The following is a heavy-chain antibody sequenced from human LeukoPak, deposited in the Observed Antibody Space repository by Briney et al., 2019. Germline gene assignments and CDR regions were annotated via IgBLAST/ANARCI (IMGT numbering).Heavy chain of an antibody. CDR1: GFTFSTYG. Sequence: GGSLRLSCAASGFTFSTYGMHWVRQAPGKGLEWVAFIRYDGSTKYYADSVKGRFTISRDNSKNTLYLQMNSLSAEDTALYFCAKGYCTGTSCYTGLDYWGQGTLVTVSS. CDR3: AKGYCTGTSCYTGLDY. V-gene: IGHV3-30*02. D-gene: IGHD2-2*02. J-gene: IGHJ4*02. CDR2: IRYDGSTK.